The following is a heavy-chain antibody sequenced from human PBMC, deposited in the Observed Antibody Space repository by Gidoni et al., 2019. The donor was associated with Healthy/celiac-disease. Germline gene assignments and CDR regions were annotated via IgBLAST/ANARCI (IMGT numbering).Heavy chain of an antibody. Sequence: QLQLQESGPGLVKPSETLSLTCTVSGGSIASRSYSWGWIRQPPGKGLEWIGSIFFSGTTYYNPPLKSRVTISVDTSKNQFSLKMTAVTAADTAVYTCVRHTSDWPIDYWGQGTQVTVSS. CDR2: IFFSGTT. D-gene: IGHD3-9*01. CDR3: VRHTSDWPIDY. V-gene: IGHV4-39*01. J-gene: IGHJ4*02. CDR1: GGSIASRSYS.